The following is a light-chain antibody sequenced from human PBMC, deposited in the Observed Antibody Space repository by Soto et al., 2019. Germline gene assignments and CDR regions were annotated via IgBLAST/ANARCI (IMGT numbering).Light chain of an antibody. CDR1: QSVSSN. Sequence: EIVMTQSPATLSVSPGERATLSCRASQSVSSNLAWYQQKPGQAPRLLIYGASTRATSIPARFSGSGSGTDFTLTISSLQPEDFAVYYCQQDYNLPPITFGQGTRLEIK. J-gene: IGKJ5*01. V-gene: IGKV3D-15*01. CDR3: QQDYNLPPIT. CDR2: GAS.